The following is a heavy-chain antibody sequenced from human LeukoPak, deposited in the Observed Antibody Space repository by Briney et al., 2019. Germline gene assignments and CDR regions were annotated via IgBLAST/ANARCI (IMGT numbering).Heavy chain of an antibody. V-gene: IGHV4-34*01. CDR2: INHSGST. CDR1: GGSFSGYY. J-gene: IGHJ5*02. Sequence: SETLSLTCAVYGGSFSGYYWSWIRQPPGKGLEWIGEINHSGSTNYNPSLKSRVTISVDTSKNQFSLKLSSVTAADTAVYYCARGPESLKNNWFDPWGQGTLVTVSS. CDR3: ARGPESLKNNWFDP.